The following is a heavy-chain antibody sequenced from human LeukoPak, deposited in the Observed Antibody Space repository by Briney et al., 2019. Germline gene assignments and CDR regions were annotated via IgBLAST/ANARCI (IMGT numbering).Heavy chain of an antibody. CDR2: IYSGGTT. V-gene: IGHV3-53*04. CDR1: GFSVSSNY. CDR3: ARVDTVMAYYFDL. J-gene: IGHJ4*02. D-gene: IGHD5-18*01. Sequence: PGGSLRLSCAGSGFSVSSNYMSWVRQAPGKGLEWVSTIYSGGTTYYADSVMGRFTISRHNSRNTLYLQMNSLRAEDTAVYYCARVDTVMAYYFDLWGQGTLVTVSS.